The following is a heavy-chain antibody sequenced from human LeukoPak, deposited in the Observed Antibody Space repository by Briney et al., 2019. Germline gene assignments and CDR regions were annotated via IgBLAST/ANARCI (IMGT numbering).Heavy chain of an antibody. Sequence: GGSLRLSCVASGFTFSSCGMSWVRQAPGKGLEWVSGFGGGGGPTYYADSVKGRFTISRDNSKNTLYLQMNSLRADDTAVYYCAKDRRQLANFDYWGQGTLVTVSS. V-gene: IGHV3-23*01. CDR1: GFTFSSCG. CDR3: AKDRRQLANFDY. J-gene: IGHJ4*02. CDR2: FGGGGGPT. D-gene: IGHD6-13*01.